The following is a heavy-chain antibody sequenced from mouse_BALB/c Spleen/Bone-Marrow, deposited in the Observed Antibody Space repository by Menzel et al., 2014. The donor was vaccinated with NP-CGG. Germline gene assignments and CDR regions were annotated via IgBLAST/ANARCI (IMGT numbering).Heavy chain of an antibody. V-gene: IGHV10-1*02. CDR1: GFTFNTYA. CDR2: IRSKSNNYAT. Sequence: VQLKDSGGGLVQPKGSLKLSCAASGFTFNTYAMNWVRQAPGKGLEWVARIRSKSNNYATYYADSVKDRFTISRDDSQSMLYLQMNNLKTEDTAMYYCVSHGSWFAYWGQGTLVTVSA. J-gene: IGHJ3*01. CDR3: VSHGSWFAY.